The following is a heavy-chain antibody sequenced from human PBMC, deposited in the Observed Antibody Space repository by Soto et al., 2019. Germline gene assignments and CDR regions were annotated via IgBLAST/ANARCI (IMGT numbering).Heavy chain of an antibody. Sequence: QVQLVESGGGVVQPGRSLRLSCAASGFTFSSYGMHWVRQAPGKGLEWVAVISYDGSNKYYADSVKGRFTISRDNSKNTLYLQMNSLRAEDTAVYYCAKGRYFDWLLQPHYGMDVWGQGPTVTVSS. CDR3: AKGRYFDWLLQPHYGMDV. V-gene: IGHV3-30*18. J-gene: IGHJ6*02. CDR2: ISYDGSNK. D-gene: IGHD3-9*01. CDR1: GFTFSSYG.